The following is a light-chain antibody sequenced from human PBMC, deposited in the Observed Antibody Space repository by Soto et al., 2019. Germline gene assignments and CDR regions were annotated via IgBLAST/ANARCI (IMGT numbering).Light chain of an antibody. CDR1: SSDFGAYNY. V-gene: IGLV2-8*01. CDR2: EVS. Sequence: QSALTQPPSASGSPGQSVAISCTGTSSDFGAYNYVSWYQQHPGKAPKLLIFEVSKRPSGVPDRFSGSKSGNMASLVVSGLQAEDEAVYYCSSYADNTVVFGGGTKVTVL. CDR3: SSYADNTVV. J-gene: IGLJ3*02.